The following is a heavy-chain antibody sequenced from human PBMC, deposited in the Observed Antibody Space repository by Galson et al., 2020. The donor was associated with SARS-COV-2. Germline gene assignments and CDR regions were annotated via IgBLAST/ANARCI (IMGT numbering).Heavy chain of an antibody. D-gene: IGHD6-13*01. CDR3: ARDRISAPDDFDY. CDR2: VHPNTGDM. Sequence: GESLKISCQASGYSFTGYYIHWVRQAPGEGLEWMGWVHPNTGDMKYTEKFQGRVSMTRDTSISTACLELSRLTPDDTAVYYCARDRISAPDDFDYWGQGTLVTVSS. CDR1: GYSFTGYY. J-gene: IGHJ4*02. V-gene: IGHV1-2*02.